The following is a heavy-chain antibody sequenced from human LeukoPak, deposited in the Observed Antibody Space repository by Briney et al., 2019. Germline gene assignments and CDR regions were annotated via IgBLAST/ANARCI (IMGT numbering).Heavy chain of an antibody. CDR3: ARGVYGGLYFDY. D-gene: IGHD4-17*01. CDR1: SGSFSGYY. CDR2: INHSGST. V-gene: IGHV4-34*01. Sequence: SETLSLTCAVYSGSFSGYYWSWIRQPPGKGLEWIGEINHSGSTNYNPSLKSRVTISVDTSKNQFSLKLSSVTAADTAVYYCARGVYGGLYFDYWGQGTLVTVSS. J-gene: IGHJ4*02.